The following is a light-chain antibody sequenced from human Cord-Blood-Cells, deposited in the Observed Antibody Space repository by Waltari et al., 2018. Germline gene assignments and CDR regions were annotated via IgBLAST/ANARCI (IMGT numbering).Light chain of an antibody. CDR3: QQSYSTPMYT. CDR2: AAY. J-gene: IGKJ2*01. Sequence: DIQMTQSPSSLSASVGDRVTITCQASQSISSYLNWYQQKPGKAPKLLIYAAYSLQSGVPSRFSGSGSGTDFTLTISSLQPEDFATYYCQQSYSTPMYTFGQGTKLEIK. V-gene: IGKV1-39*01. CDR1: QSISSY.